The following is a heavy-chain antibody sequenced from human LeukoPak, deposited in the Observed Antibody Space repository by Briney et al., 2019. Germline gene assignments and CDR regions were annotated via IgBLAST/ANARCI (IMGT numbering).Heavy chain of an antibody. CDR3: ARVLVGAARFDY. J-gene: IGHJ4*02. V-gene: IGHV1-69*01. Sequence: SVKVSCKASGGTFSSYAISWVRQAPGQGLEWMGGITPMFGTANYAQKFQGRVTITADESTSTAYMELSSLRSEDTAVYYCARVLVGAARFDYWGQGTLVTVSS. CDR1: GGTFSSYA. D-gene: IGHD1-26*01. CDR2: ITPMFGTA.